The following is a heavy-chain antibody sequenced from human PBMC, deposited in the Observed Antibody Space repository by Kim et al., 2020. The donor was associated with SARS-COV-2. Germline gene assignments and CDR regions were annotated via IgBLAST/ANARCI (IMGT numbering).Heavy chain of an antibody. D-gene: IGHD3-22*01. V-gene: IGHV4-59*01. Sequence: SETLSLTCTVSGGSISSYYWSWIRQPPGKGLEWIGYIYYSGSSNYNPSLTSRVTISVDTSKNQFSLKLSFVTAADTAVYYCARRSVGYYDSSGPQAAFDIWGQGTMVTVSS. CDR3: ARRSVGYYDSSGPQAAFDI. CDR1: GGSISSYY. CDR2: IYYSGSS. J-gene: IGHJ3*02.